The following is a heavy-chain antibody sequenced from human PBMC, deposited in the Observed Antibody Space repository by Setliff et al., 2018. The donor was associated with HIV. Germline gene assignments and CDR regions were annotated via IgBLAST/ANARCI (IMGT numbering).Heavy chain of an antibody. D-gene: IGHD3-10*02. J-gene: IGHJ4*02. CDR3: TRGRKELLYSRRDSGFDY. Sequence: LSLTCAVYVESFSGFYWSWIRQPPGKGLEWLSYISSTVGFTNYADSVKGRFTISRDNAKNSLYLQMTNLRAEDTALYYCTRGRKELLYSRRDSGFDYWCQGTLVTFSS. V-gene: IGHV3-11*06. CDR1: VESFSGFY. CDR2: ISSTVGFT.